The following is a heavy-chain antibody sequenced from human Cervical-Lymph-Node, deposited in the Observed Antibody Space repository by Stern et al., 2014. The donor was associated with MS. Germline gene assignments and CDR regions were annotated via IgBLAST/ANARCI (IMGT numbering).Heavy chain of an antibody. Sequence: VQLLESGGGVVQPGGSLRLSCAAYGFTFSTSGMHWVRPTPGKGLEWVAVLSYDGSDKFYADFVKGRFTVSRDNSKNTLYLQMNSLRPEDTAIYYCAKDPSDDYSSSNWAANRFDPWGQGTLVTVSS. CDR2: LSYDGSDK. CDR3: AKDPSDDYSSSNWAANRFDP. D-gene: IGHD3-3*01. CDR1: GFTFSTSG. J-gene: IGHJ5*02. V-gene: IGHV3-30*18.